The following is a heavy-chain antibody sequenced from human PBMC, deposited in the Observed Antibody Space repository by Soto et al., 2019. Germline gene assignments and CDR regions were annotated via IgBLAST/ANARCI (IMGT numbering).Heavy chain of an antibody. Sequence: EEQLVESGGGLVQPGGSLRLSCEVSGFAFNFWVSWVRQAPGKGPEWVASIKEDGTETYYVASVKGRFTISRDNAKKSLYLQMNSLRADDTAIYYCARGPFWGQGTLVIVSS. CDR2: IKEDGTET. CDR3: ARGPF. J-gene: IGHJ4*02. V-gene: IGHV3-7*01. CDR1: GFAFNFW.